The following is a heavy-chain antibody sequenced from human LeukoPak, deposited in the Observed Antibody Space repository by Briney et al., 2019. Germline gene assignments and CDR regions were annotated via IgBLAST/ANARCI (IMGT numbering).Heavy chain of an antibody. Sequence: PSGTLSLTCAVSGDSISNSHWWSWVRQPPGKGLEWIGVIYLSGDTDYNPSLKSRVTISVDTSKNQFSLKLSSVTAADTAVYYCARNGVVSDDAFDIWGQGTMVTVSS. V-gene: IGHV4-4*02. CDR3: ARNGVVSDDAFDI. CDR2: IYLSGDT. CDR1: GDSISNSHW. D-gene: IGHD3-3*01. J-gene: IGHJ3*02.